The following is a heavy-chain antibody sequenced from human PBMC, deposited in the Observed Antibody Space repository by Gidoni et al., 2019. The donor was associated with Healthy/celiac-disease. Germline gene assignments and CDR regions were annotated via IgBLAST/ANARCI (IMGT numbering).Heavy chain of an antibody. CDR3: AKDSFDP. V-gene: IGHV3-23*01. CDR1: GFNFSSYS. CDR2: ISGSGGST. Sequence: EVQLLESGGGLVQPGGSLRLPREASGFNFSSYSMSWVRQAPGKGLEWVSAISGSGGSTYYADSVKGRFTISRDNSKNTLDLQMNSLRAEDTAVYYCAKDSFDPWGQGTLVTVSS. J-gene: IGHJ5*02.